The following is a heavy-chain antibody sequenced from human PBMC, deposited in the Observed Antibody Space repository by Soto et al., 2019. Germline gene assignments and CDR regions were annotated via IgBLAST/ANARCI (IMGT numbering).Heavy chain of an antibody. CDR1: GFTFGDYA. Sequence: GGSLRLSCTASGFTFGDYAMSWFRQAPGKGLEWVGFIRSKAYGGTTEYAASVKGRFTIARDDSKSIANLQMNSLKTEDTAVYYCTRDFSSGYSSSWYLNWFDPWGQGTLVTVSS. V-gene: IGHV3-49*03. D-gene: IGHD6-13*01. CDR2: IRSKAYGGTT. CDR3: TRDFSSGYSSSWYLNWFDP. J-gene: IGHJ5*02.